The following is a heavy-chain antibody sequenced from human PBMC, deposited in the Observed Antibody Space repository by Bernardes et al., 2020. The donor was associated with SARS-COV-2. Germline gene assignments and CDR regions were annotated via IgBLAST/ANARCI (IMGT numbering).Heavy chain of an antibody. CDR1: GFTLSSYW. CDR2: INGDGSDT. V-gene: IGHV3-74*01. Sequence: GGSLRLSCAASGFTLSSYWTHWVRQAPGKGLVWVSRINGDGSDTIYADSVKGRFTISRDSSKNTVYLEMNSLRADDTAVYYCARKGGHAYSMDVWGQGTSVTVSS. J-gene: IGHJ6*02. D-gene: IGHD3-16*01. CDR3: ARKGGHAYSMDV.